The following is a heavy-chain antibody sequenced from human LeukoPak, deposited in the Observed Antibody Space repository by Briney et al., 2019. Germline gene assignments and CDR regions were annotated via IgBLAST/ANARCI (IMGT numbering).Heavy chain of an antibody. D-gene: IGHD1-1*01. J-gene: IGHJ4*02. Sequence: PGGSLRLSCAASGFTFSSYSMSWVRQAPGKGLEWVSSISSSSSYIYYADSVKGRFTISRDNAKNSLYLLMNSLRAEDTAVYYCARDGQLERRRTDFDYWGQGTLVTVSS. CDR2: ISSSSSYI. CDR1: GFTFSSYS. CDR3: ARDGQLERRRTDFDY. V-gene: IGHV3-21*01.